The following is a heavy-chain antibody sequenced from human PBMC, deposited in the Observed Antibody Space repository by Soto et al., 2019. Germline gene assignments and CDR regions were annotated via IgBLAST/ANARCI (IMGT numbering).Heavy chain of an antibody. J-gene: IGHJ4*02. CDR2: VYYSGTT. Sequence: QLQLQESGPGLVKPSETLSLTCTVSGGSISSSSYYWAWVRQPPGKGLEWIGSVYYSGTTYYNPSLKSRVTISEDTSKSRCAPKRSSVTAADTAVFYCATLIHCKTTICYFDYWGQGTLVTVSS. CDR3: ATLIHCKTTICYFDY. CDR1: GGSISSSSYY. D-gene: IGHD2-2*01. V-gene: IGHV4-39*01.